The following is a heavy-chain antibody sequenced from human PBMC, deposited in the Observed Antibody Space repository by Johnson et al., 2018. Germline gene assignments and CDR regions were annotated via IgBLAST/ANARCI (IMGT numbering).Heavy chain of an antibody. Sequence: QVQLQESGPGLVKPSETLSLTCAVSGASISSYYWSWIRQPPGKGLEWIGYLHDIGSINYTPSLKSHVTMSKDTSKNQFSLKLSSFTAADTAVYYCARYYAIFTGLYYMDVWGKGTTVIVSS. CDR2: LHDIGSI. J-gene: IGHJ6*03. V-gene: IGHV4-59*01. CDR3: ARYYAIFTGLYYMDV. D-gene: IGHD3-9*01. CDR1: GASISSYY.